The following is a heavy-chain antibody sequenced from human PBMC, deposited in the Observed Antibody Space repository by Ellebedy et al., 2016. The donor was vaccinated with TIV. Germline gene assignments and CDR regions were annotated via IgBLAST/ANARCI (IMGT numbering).Heavy chain of an antibody. CDR2: ITPASGVT. CDR3: ARGSSLASTLTRDNWFDI. Sequence: AASVKVSCKASGYTFTDYFIHWVRQAPGQGLEWMGWITPASGVTNFAHTFQGRVTMNSATSVSTVYMELTRLTSDDTAVLFCARGSSLASTLTRDNWFDIWGQGTLVTVSS. J-gene: IGHJ5*02. CDR1: GYTFTDYF. D-gene: IGHD3-3*02. V-gene: IGHV1-2*07.